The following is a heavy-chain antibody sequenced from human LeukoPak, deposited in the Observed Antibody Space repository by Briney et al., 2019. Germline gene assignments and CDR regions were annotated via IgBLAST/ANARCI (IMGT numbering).Heavy chain of an antibody. V-gene: IGHV4-34*01. J-gene: IGHJ4*02. CDR1: GGSFSGYY. Sequence: SETLSLTCAVCGGSFSGYYWSWIRQPPGKGLEWIGEINHSGSTNYNPSLKSRVTISVDTSKNQFSLKLSSVTAADTAVYYCARQANHWGQGTLVTVSS. CDR2: INHSGST. CDR3: ARQANH.